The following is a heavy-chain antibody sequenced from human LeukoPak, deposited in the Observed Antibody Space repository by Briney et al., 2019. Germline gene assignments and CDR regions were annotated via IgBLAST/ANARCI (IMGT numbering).Heavy chain of an antibody. Sequence: PSETLSLTCTVSGDSINSRSYYWAWIRQPPGKGLEWIGNLYYGGNTHYNPSLKSRVTISADTSNNQFSLNLSSVAATYTAVYYCARQTRPGYGGSENAFDIWSQGTMVTVSS. CDR3: ARQTRPGYGGSENAFDI. J-gene: IGHJ3*02. D-gene: IGHD5-12*01. V-gene: IGHV4-39*01. CDR2: LYYGGNT. CDR1: GDSINSRSYY.